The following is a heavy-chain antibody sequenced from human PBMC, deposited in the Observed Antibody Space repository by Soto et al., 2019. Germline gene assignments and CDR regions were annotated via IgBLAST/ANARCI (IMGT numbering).Heavy chain of an antibody. Sequence: QLQLQESGPGLVKPSETLSLTCTVSGGSISSSSYYWGWIRQPPGKGLEWIGSIYYSGSTYYNPSLKSRVTISVDTSKNQFSLKLSSVTAADTAVYYCATVVAATPYYYYYGMDVWGQGTTVTVSS. CDR3: ATVVAATPYYYYYGMDV. D-gene: IGHD2-15*01. V-gene: IGHV4-39*01. CDR2: IYYSGST. CDR1: GGSISSSSYY. J-gene: IGHJ6*02.